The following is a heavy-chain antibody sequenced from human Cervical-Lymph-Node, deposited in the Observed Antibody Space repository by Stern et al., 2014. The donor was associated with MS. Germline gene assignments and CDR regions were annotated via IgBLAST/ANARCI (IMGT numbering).Heavy chain of an antibody. Sequence: QLQLQESGPGLVKPSETLSLTCAVSGDSISSYTHYWAWIRQPPGKGLEWIGIVYYRGPTSSNPPLKSPVPISVDTSKNHFSLGLNSVTAADTAVYYCAKHACTGAACPFDLWGQGTLVTVSS. V-gene: IGHV4-39*01. CDR1: GDSISSYTHY. CDR3: AKHACTGAACPFDL. J-gene: IGHJ4*02. D-gene: IGHD2-8*02. CDR2: VYYRGPT.